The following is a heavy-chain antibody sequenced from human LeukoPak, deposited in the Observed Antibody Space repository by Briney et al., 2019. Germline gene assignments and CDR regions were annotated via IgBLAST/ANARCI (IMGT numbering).Heavy chain of an antibody. D-gene: IGHD2/OR15-2a*01. V-gene: IGHV3-20*04. J-gene: IGHJ6*02. CDR1: GFTFDDYG. CDR3: ARVGPSSASMTPAYGMDV. Sequence: PGGSLRLSCAASGFTFDDYGMSWVRQAPGKGLEWVSGINWNGGSTGYADSVKGRFTSSRDNAKNSLYLQMNSLRAEDTALYYCARVGPSSASMTPAYGMDVWGQGTTVTVSS. CDR2: INWNGGST.